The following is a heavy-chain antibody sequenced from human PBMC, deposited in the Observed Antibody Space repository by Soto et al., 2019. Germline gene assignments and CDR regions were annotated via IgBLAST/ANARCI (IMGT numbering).Heavy chain of an antibody. CDR1: GFTFSTYG. CDR2: IWYDGSNK. Sequence: QVQLVESGGGVVQPGKSLRLSCAASGFTFSTYGMHWVRQAPGKGLEWVAVIWYDGSNKYYADSVEGRFTVSRDNSNNTVSLQMNSRRAEDTALYYCARDRGDNTAIADQFDLWGLGTLVTVSS. CDR3: ARDRGDNTAIADQFDL. V-gene: IGHV3-33*01. J-gene: IGHJ5*02. D-gene: IGHD5-18*01.